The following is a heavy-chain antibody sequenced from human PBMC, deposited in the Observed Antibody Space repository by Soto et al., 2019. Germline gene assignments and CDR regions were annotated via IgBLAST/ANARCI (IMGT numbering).Heavy chain of an antibody. Sequence: PSETLSLTCTVSGGSISSSSYYWGWIRQPPGKGLEWIGSIYYSGSTYYNPSLKSRVTISVDTSKNQFSLKLSSVTAADTAVYYCARPGYLDDWGQGTLVTVSS. CDR2: IYYSGST. CDR3: ARPGYLDD. V-gene: IGHV4-39*01. D-gene: IGHD2-15*01. CDR1: GGSISSSSYY. J-gene: IGHJ4*02.